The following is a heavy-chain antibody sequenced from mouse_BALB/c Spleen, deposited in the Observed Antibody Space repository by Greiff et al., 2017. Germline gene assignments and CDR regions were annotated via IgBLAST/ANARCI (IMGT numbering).Heavy chain of an antibody. V-gene: IGHV1-54*03. CDR1: GYAFTNYL. CDR2: INPGSGGT. CDR3: AREGAALDY. J-gene: IGHJ2*01. Sequence: VQLQQSGAELVRPGTSVKVSCKASGYAFTNYLIEWVKQRPGQGLEWIGVINPGSGGTNYNEKFKGKATLTADKSSSTAYMQLSSLTSDDSAVYFCAREGAALDYWGQGTTLTVSS.